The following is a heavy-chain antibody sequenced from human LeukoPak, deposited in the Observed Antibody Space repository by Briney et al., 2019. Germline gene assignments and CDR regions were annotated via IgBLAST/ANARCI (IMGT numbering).Heavy chain of an antibody. CDR2: MNPNSGKT. CDR3: ARGAQRYDFWSGYYSDLSYYYYGMDV. J-gene: IGHJ6*02. V-gene: IGHV1-8*01. Sequence: ASVKVSCKASGYTFTSYDSNGVRQATGQGPERMGWMNPNSGKTGYAQKFQGRVTMTRNTSISTAYMELSSLRSEDTAVYYCARGAQRYDFWSGYYSDLSYYYYGMDVWGQGTTVTVSS. CDR1: GYTFTSYD. D-gene: IGHD3-3*01.